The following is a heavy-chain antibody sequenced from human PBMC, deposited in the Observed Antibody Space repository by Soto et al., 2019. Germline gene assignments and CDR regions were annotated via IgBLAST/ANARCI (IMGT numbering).Heavy chain of an antibody. Sequence: SVKVSCKASGGTFNRYGISWVRQAPGQGRDWMGVIIPLYGTVNYAQKFQGRVSMTGDTSITTAYLELSSLTSDDTAVYYCATDRVAFDMWGQGTKVTVSS. J-gene: IGHJ3*02. CDR2: IIPLYGTV. D-gene: IGHD3-22*01. CDR1: GGTFNRYG. CDR3: ATDRVAFDM. V-gene: IGHV1-69*06.